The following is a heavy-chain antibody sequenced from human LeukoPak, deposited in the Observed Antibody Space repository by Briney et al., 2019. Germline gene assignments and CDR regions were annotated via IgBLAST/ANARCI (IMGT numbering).Heavy chain of an antibody. J-gene: IGHJ6*03. CDR1: GITVSSNY. CDR2: IYSGGTT. D-gene: IGHD3-9*01. V-gene: IGHV3-66*01. Sequence: GALRLSCAASGITVSSNYMSWVRQAPGKGLEWVSVIYSGGTTYYADSVKGRFTISRDNSKNTLYLQMNSLRAEDTAVYYCARDRRAYYDILAGYSTGNYMDVWGKGTTVTISS. CDR3: ARDRRAYYDILAGYSTGNYMDV.